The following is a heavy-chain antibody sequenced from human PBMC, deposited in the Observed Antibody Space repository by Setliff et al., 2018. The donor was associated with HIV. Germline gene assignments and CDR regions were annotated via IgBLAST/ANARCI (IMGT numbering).Heavy chain of an antibody. CDR2: IYYSGST. Sequence: SETMSLTCTVSGGSISRNNYFWGWIRQPPGKGLEWIGTIYYSGSTYYNPSLKSRVTISVDTSKNQFSLKLSSVTAADTAVYYCALTGHRLLRGYMDVWGKGTTVTVSS. V-gene: IGHV4-39*07. J-gene: IGHJ6*03. CDR3: ALTGHRLLRGYMDV. D-gene: IGHD2-15*01. CDR1: GGSISRNNYF.